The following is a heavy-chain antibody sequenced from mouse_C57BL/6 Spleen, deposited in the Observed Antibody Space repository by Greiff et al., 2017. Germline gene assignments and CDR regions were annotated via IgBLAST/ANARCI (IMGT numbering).Heavy chain of an antibody. Sequence: QVQLQQSGAELVRPGASVTLSCKASGYTFTDYEMHWVKQTPVHGLEWIGAIDPETGGTAYNQKFKGKAILTADKSSSTAYMELRSLTSEDSAVYYCTQKGIITTVVEDYWGQGTTLTVSS. D-gene: IGHD1-1*01. CDR2: IDPETGGT. J-gene: IGHJ2*01. CDR3: TQKGIITTVVEDY. V-gene: IGHV1-15*01. CDR1: GYTFTDYE.